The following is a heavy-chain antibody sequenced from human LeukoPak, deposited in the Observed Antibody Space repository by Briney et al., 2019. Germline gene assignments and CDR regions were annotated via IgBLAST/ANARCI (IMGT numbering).Heavy chain of an antibody. D-gene: IGHD6-19*01. CDR3: ARDRYSSGPWDY. V-gene: IGHV3-66*01. CDR2: IYSGGST. J-gene: IGHJ4*02. Sequence: PGGSLRLSCAASGFTFSSYAMSWVRQAPGKGLEWVSVIYSGGSTYYADSVKGRFTISRDNSKNTLYLQMNSLRAEDTAVYYCARDRYSSGPWDYLGQGTLVTGSS. CDR1: GFTFSSYA.